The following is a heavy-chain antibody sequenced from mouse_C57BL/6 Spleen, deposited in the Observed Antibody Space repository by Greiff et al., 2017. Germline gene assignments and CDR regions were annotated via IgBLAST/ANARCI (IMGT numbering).Heavy chain of an antibody. CDR1: GYTFTSYW. CDR3: ARETGTGYYAMDY. CDR2: IYPSDSET. V-gene: IGHV1-61*01. D-gene: IGHD4-1*01. J-gene: IGHJ4*01. Sequence: QVQLQQPGAELVRPGSSVKLSCKASGYTFTSYWMDWVKQRPGQGLEWIGNIYPSDSETHYNQKFKDKATLTVDKSSSTAYMQLSSLTSEDSAVXFCARETGTGYYAMDYWGQGTSVTVSS.